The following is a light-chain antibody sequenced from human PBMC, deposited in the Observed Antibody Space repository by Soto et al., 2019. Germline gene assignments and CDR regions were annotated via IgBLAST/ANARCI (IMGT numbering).Light chain of an antibody. CDR2: GAS. CDR3: QQHRTTLCP. V-gene: IGKV3-20*01. J-gene: IGKJ1*01. Sequence: SLWPAEKATLSCRASQSVSNNYLAWYQQKPGQAPRLLIYGASNRATGIPDRFSGSVSGTAFTLIIIRLEPEDFAVYSSQQHRTTLCPIAQGTKVDIK. CDR1: QSVSNNY.